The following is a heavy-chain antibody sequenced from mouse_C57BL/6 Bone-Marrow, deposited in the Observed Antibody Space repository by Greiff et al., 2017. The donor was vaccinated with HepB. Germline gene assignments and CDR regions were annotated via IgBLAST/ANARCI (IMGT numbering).Heavy chain of an antibody. J-gene: IGHJ1*03. CDR2: ISYDGSN. Sequence: DVHLVESGPGLVKPSQSLSLTCSVTGYSITSGYYWNWIRQFPGNKLEWMGYISYDGSNNYNPSLKNRISITRDTSKNQFFLKLNSVTTEDTATYYCARATTVVANWYFHVWGTGTTVTVSS. D-gene: IGHD1-1*01. CDR1: GYSITSGYY. V-gene: IGHV3-6*01. CDR3: ARATTVVANWYFHV.